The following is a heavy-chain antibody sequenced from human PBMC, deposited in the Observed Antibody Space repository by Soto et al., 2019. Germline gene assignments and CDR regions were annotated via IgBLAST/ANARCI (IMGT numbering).Heavy chain of an antibody. V-gene: IGHV3-23*01. CDR1: GFTFSSYA. CDR3: AKDHYYYDSSGSFGMDV. Sequence: PGGSLRLSCAASGFTFSSYAMSWVRQAPGKGLEWVSAISGSGGSTYYADSVKGRFTISRDNSKNTLYLQMNSLRAEDTAVYFCAKDHYYYDSSGSFGMDVWGQGTTVTVSS. D-gene: IGHD3-22*01. J-gene: IGHJ6*02. CDR2: ISGSGGST.